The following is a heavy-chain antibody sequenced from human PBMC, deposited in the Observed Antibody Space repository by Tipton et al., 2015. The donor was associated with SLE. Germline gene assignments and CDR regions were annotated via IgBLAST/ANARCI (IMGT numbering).Heavy chain of an antibody. CDR3: ARDPREYYYYYMDV. CDR1: GFTFSYYA. D-gene: IGHD1-26*01. V-gene: IGHV3-30-3*01. J-gene: IGHJ6*03. Sequence: SLRLSCAASGFTFSYYAMHWVRQAPGKGLEWVAVISYDGSNKYYADSVKGRFTISRDNSKNTLYLQMNSLRTEDTAVYYCARDPREYYYYYMDVWGKGTTVTVSS. CDR2: ISYDGSNK.